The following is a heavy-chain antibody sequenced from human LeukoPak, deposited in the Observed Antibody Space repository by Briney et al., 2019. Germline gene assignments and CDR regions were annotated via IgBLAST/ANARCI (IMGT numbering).Heavy chain of an antibody. CDR2: INHRGST. CDR3: ARSVSGSGYKLDY. Sequence: SETLSLTCAVYGGSFSGYYWTWIRQPPRKGLEWIGEINHRGSTNYNPSLKSRATISVDTSKNQFSLKLSSVTAADTAVYYCARSVSGSGYKLDYWDQGTLVTVSS. CDR1: GGSFSGYY. J-gene: IGHJ4*02. V-gene: IGHV4-34*01. D-gene: IGHD3-22*01.